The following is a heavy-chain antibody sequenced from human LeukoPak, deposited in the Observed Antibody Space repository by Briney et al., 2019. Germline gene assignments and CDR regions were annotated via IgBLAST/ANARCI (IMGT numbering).Heavy chain of an antibody. Sequence: GASVNVSCKASGYTFTSYDINWVRQATGQGLEWIGWMNPNSGNTGYAQKFQGRVTMTRNSSITTAYMELSSLRSEDTAVYYCARRHGRCSDGSCYYPDYWGQGTLVTVSS. D-gene: IGHD2-15*01. V-gene: IGHV1-8*01. CDR2: MNPNSGNT. CDR3: ARRHGRCSDGSCYYPDY. J-gene: IGHJ4*02. CDR1: GYTFTSYD.